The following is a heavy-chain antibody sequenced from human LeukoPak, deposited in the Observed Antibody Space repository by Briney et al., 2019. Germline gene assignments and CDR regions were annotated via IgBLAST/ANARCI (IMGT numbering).Heavy chain of an antibody. V-gene: IGHV3-23*01. J-gene: IGHJ4*02. D-gene: IGHD3-22*01. CDR2: ISGSGGST. Sequence: PGGSLRLSCAASGFTFSSYAMSWVRQAPGKGLEWVSAISGSGGSTYYADSVKGRFTISRDNSKNTLYLQMNSLRVEDTAVYYCARGLRDYYDSSFLYYFDYWGQGTLVTVSS. CDR3: ARGLRDYYDSSFLYYFDY. CDR1: GFTFSSYA.